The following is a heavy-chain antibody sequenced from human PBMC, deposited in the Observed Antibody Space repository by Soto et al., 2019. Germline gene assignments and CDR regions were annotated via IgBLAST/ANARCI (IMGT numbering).Heavy chain of an antibody. V-gene: IGHV4-59*01. Sequence: PSETLSLTCTVSGGSISSYYWSWIRQPPGKGLEWIGYIYYSGSTNYNPSLKSRVTISVDTSKNQFSLKLSSVTAADTAVYYCAGADHGHLAYWGQGTLVPVSS. CDR2: IYYSGST. CDR3: AGADHGHLAY. CDR1: GGSISSYY. J-gene: IGHJ4*02.